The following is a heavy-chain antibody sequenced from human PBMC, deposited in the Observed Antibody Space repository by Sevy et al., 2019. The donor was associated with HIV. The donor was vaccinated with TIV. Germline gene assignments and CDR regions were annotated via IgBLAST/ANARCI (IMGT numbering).Heavy chain of an antibody. D-gene: IGHD3-3*01. J-gene: IGHJ6*02. CDR3: ASEGYDFWTSPVDYDDGMDA. Sequence: ASVQVSCKASGYTFTDTGYYVHWVRQAPGQGLEWMGWINPKSGATNYAQKFQGRVTLTRDTSGSTANMDLSRVRSDDRAVYYCASEGYDFWTSPVDYDDGMDAWGQGTTVTFS. V-gene: IGHV1-2*02. CDR1: GYTFTDTGYY. CDR2: INPKSGAT.